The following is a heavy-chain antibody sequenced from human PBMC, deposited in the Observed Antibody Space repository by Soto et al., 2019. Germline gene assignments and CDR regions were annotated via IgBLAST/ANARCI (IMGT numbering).Heavy chain of an antibody. CDR2: INAGNGNT. D-gene: IGHD3-16*01. CDR1: GYTFTSYA. J-gene: IGHJ5*02. Sequence: QVQLVQSGAEVKKPGASVKVSCKASGYTFTSYAMHWVRQSPGQRLEWMGWINAGNGNTKYSQKFQVRVTITRDTPASTAYLDLSSLRSEDTAVYYCARGYGGPIGWFDPWGQGTLVTVSS. CDR3: ARGYGGPIGWFDP. V-gene: IGHV1-3*01.